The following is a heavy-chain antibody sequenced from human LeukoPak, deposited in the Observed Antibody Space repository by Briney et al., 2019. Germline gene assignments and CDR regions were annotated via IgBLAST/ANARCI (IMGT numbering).Heavy chain of an antibody. Sequence: SETLSLTCTVSGYSISSGYFWGWIRQPPGKGREWIGSIYHSGSTYYNPSLKSRVSISVDTSKNQLSLKLSSVTATDTAVYYCARKQPGKPINWFDPWGQGTLVTVSS. CDR3: ARKQPGKPINWFDP. J-gene: IGHJ5*02. D-gene: IGHD1-14*01. V-gene: IGHV4-38-2*02. CDR2: IYHSGST. CDR1: GYSISSGYF.